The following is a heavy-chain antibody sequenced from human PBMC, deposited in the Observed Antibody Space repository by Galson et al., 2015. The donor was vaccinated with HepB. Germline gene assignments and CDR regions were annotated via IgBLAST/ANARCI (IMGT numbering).Heavy chain of an antibody. CDR2: ISGSGGRT. J-gene: IGHJ3*02. V-gene: IGHV3-23*01. Sequence: SLRLSCAAAGFTFRSSAMSWLRQAPGKGLEWVSAISGSGGRTYYTDSVKGRFTISRDNAKNTLYLQMNSLRAEDTAVHYCARGVMTGCDADIWGGVTMVTVS. D-gene: IGHD2-21*02. CDR3: ARGVMTGCDADI. CDR1: GFTFRSSA.